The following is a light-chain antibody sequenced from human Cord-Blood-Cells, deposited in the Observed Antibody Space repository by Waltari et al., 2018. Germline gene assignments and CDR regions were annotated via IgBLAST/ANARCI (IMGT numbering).Light chain of an antibody. CDR3: CSYAGSSTYVV. Sequence: QSALPQPASVSGSPGQSITISCTGTSSDVGSYKLVSWYQQPPGKAPKLMIYEGSKRPSGVSNRFSGSKSGNTASLTISGLQAEDEADYYCCSYAGSSTYVVFGGGTKLTVL. V-gene: IGLV2-23*01. CDR1: SSDVGSYKL. J-gene: IGLJ2*01. CDR2: EGS.